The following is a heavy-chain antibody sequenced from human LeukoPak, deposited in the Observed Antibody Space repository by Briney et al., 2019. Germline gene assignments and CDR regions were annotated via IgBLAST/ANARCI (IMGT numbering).Heavy chain of an antibody. J-gene: IGHJ4*02. CDR1: GFTFSSYG. CDR2: ISYDGSNK. Sequence: QPGRSLRLSCAASGFTFSSYGMHWVRQAPGKGLEWVAVISYDGSNKYYADSVKGRFTISRDNSKNTLYLQMNSLRAEDTAVYYCAKDSMRQYSSSWYTDPPFDYWGQGTLVTVSS. D-gene: IGHD6-13*01. CDR3: AKDSMRQYSSSWYTDPPFDY. V-gene: IGHV3-30*18.